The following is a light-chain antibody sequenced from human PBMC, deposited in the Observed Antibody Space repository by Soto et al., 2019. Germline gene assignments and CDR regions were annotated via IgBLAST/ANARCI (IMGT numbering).Light chain of an antibody. Sequence: ERVLTQSPVTLYLSPGERTTLSCRASQSVSSSYLACYQQKPGQAPKLLLYGASSRATGIPDRFSGSGSGSDFTLTISRLEHEDCGGDYCHQYDSSTRWTFAEGTTVEIK. CDR1: QSVSSSY. J-gene: IGKJ1*01. CDR2: GAS. CDR3: HQYDSSTRWT. V-gene: IGKV3-20*01.